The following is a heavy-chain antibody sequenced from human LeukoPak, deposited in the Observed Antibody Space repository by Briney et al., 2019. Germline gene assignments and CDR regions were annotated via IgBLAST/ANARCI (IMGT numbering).Heavy chain of an antibody. CDR1: GGSISSDDYY. V-gene: IGHV4-61*08. Sequence: PSQTLSLTCSVSGGSISSDDYYWSWIRQPPGKGLEWIGYIYYSGSTNYNPSLKSRVTISVDTSKNQFSLKLSSVTAADTAVYYCARGSGYVLDYWGQGTLVTVSS. CDR2: IYYSGST. D-gene: IGHD5-12*01. J-gene: IGHJ4*02. CDR3: ARGSGYVLDY.